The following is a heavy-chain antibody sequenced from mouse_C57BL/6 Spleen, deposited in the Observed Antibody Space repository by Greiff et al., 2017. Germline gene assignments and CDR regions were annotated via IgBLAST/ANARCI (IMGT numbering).Heavy chain of an antibody. CDR1: GFSLTSYG. V-gene: IGHV2-2*01. CDR2: IGSGGST. J-gene: IGHJ4*01. CDR3: AGGGYHAMDY. Sequence: QVQLQQSGPGLVQPSQSLSITCTVSGFSLTSYGVHWVRQSPGKGLEWLGVIGSGGSTDYNAAFISRLSIRKDNSKSQVFLKMNSLQADDTAIYYCAGGGYHAMDYWGQGTSVTVSS.